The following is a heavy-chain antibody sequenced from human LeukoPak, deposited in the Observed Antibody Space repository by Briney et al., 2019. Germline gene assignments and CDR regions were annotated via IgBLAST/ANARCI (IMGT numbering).Heavy chain of an antibody. CDR2: ISRSGDTI. V-gene: IGHV3-48*03. J-gene: IGHJ4*02. CDR1: GSTFSNYE. CDR3: ARESADYGGKWGDY. D-gene: IGHD4-23*01. Sequence: PGGSLRLSCAASGSTFSNYEMNWVRQAPGKGLEWVSYISRSGDTIYYADSVKGRFSISRDNTKNSLYLQMNSLRADDTAVYYCARESADYGGKWGDYWGQGTLVTVSS.